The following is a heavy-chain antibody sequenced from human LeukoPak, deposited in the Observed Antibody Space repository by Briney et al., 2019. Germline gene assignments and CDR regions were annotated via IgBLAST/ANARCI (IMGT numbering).Heavy chain of an antibody. CDR2: IRYDGSNK. CDR3: ARNVAAPSYYYMGA. V-gene: IGHV3-30*02. J-gene: IGHJ6*03. CDR1: GFTFSSYG. Sequence: GGSLRLSCAAYGFTFSSYGMHWVRQAPGKGLEWVAFIRYDGSNKYYADSVKGRFTISRDNSKNTLYLQMNSLRAEDTAVYYCARNVAAPSYYYMGAWGKGTTVTVSS. D-gene: IGHD6-6*01.